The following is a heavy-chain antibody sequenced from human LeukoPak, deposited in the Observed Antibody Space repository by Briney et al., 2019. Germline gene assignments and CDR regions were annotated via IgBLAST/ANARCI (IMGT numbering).Heavy chain of an antibody. J-gene: IGHJ4*02. Sequence: GGSLRLSCAASGFTVSSNYMSWVRQAPGKGLEWVSVIYSGGSTYYADSVKGRLTISRDNSKNTLYLQMNSLRAEDTAVYYCAREPYGDYDPDYWGQGTLVTVSS. CDR2: IYSGGST. CDR3: AREPYGDYDPDY. CDR1: GFTVSSNY. V-gene: IGHV3-66*01. D-gene: IGHD4-17*01.